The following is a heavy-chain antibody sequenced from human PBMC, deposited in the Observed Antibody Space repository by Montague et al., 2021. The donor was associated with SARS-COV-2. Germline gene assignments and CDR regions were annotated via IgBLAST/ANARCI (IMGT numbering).Heavy chain of an antibody. J-gene: IGHJ4*02. CDR2: IYYSGST. D-gene: IGHD1-26*01. CDR3: ARDLWVWLSVEGSSDS. V-gene: IGHV4-39*07. CDR1: GGSISSSSYY. Sequence: SETLSLTCTVSGGSISSSSYYWGWIRQPPGKGLEWIGSIYYSGSTYYNPSLKSRVTISVDMSKNQFSLKLSSVTAADTAVYYCARDLWVWLSVEGSSDSWGQGTLVTVSS.